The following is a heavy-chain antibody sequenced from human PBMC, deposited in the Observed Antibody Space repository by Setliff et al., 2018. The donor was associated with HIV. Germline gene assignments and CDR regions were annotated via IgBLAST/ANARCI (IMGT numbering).Heavy chain of an antibody. V-gene: IGHV4-39*01. Sequence: PSETLSLTCTVSGGSVSSDNYYWSWIRQHPGKGLEWIGYIYYSGRTYHNPSLKSRVTISVDTSKNHFSLKLSSVTAADTAVYYCARQSYDFWSGPLGFDYWGQGTLVTVSS. J-gene: IGHJ4*02. CDR2: IYYSGRT. D-gene: IGHD3-3*01. CDR1: GGSVSSDNYY. CDR3: ARQSYDFWSGPLGFDY.